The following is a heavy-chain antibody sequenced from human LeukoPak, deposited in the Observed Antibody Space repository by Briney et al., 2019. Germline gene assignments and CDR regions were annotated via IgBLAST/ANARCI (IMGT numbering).Heavy chain of an antibody. CDR2: ISWDSGSI. V-gene: IGHV3-9*01. D-gene: IGHD3-22*01. CDR1: GFTFDDYA. CDR3: AKAGDDSSGYYYAYYFDY. J-gene: IGHJ4*02. Sequence: PGGSLRLSCAASGFTFDDYAMHWVRQAPGKGLEWVSGISWDSGSIGYADSVKGRFTISRDNAKNSLYLQMNSLRAEDTALYYCAKAGDDSSGYYYAYYFDYWGQGTLVTVSS.